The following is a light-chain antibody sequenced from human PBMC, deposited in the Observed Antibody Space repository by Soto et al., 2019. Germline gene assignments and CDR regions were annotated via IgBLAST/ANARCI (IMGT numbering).Light chain of an antibody. Sequence: EIVLTQSPGTLSLSPGERATLSCRASQSVSSSYLAWYQQKPGQAPRLLIYEASIRAIVIPDRFSGSGSGTDFTLTISRLEPEDFAVYHCQHYGSSPPTFGQGSKVEIK. CDR2: EAS. J-gene: IGKJ1*01. CDR3: QHYGSSPPT. CDR1: QSVSSSY. V-gene: IGKV3-20*01.